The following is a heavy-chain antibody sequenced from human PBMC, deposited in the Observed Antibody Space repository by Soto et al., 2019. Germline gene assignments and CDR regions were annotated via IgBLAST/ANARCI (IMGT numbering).Heavy chain of an antibody. D-gene: IGHD6-13*01. CDR2: INHSGST. CDR1: GGSFSGYY. Sequence: SETLSLTCAVYGGSFSGYYWCWIRQPPGKGLEWIGEINHSGSTNYNPSLKSRVTISVDTSKNQFSLKLSSVTAADTAVYYCARGDLLEQLGDYYYYYGMDVWGQGTTVTVSS. CDR3: ARGDLLEQLGDYYYYYGMDV. V-gene: IGHV4-34*01. J-gene: IGHJ6*02.